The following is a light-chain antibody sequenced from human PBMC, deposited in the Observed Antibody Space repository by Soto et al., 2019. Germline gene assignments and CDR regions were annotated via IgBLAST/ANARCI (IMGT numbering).Light chain of an antibody. CDR1: SSNIGSNA. CDR2: SDD. J-gene: IGLJ3*02. Sequence: QTVVTQPPSASGTPGQRVTISCSGSSSNIGSNAVSWYQHFPGTAPKVLIYSDDQRPSGVPARFSGSKSGTSASLAISGLRAEDEADDFCAAWGDSPNTWVFGGGTKLTVL. V-gene: IGLV1-44*01. CDR3: AAWGDSPNTWV.